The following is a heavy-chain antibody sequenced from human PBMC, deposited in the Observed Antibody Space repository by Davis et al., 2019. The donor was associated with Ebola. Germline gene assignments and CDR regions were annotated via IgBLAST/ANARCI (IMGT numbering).Heavy chain of an antibody. J-gene: IGHJ4*02. CDR1: GFTFSSFA. CDR2: ISGTSTYT. V-gene: IGHV3-23*01. Sequence: GGSLRLSCAASGFTFSSFAMSWVRQAPGKGLEWVSTISGTSTYTYYADSVKGRFTISRDNSKNTLYLQMNSLRAEDTAVYYCAKGYSYGKIDYWGQGTLVTVSS. D-gene: IGHD5-18*01. CDR3: AKGYSYGKIDY.